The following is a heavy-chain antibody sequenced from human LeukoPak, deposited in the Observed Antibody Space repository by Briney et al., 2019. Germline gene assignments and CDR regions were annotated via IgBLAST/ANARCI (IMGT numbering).Heavy chain of an antibody. J-gene: IGHJ4*02. V-gene: IGHV4-59*08. Sequence: SETLSLTCTVSGGSISAYYWSWIRQPPGKGLEWIGYINYSGNTNYNPSLKSRVTISVDTSKNQFSLKLTSVTAADTAVYYCARQTQKSGWLDSWGQGTLVTVSS. CDR3: ARQTQKSGWLDS. CDR2: INYSGNT. D-gene: IGHD6-19*01. CDR1: GGSISAYY.